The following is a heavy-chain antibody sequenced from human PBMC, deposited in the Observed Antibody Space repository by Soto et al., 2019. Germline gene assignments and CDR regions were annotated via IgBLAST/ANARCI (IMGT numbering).Heavy chain of an antibody. V-gene: IGHV3-33*01. CDR1: GFTFSSYG. CDR3: ARDPGPSYYYDSSGSNGGWFVL. D-gene: IGHD3-22*01. Sequence: QVQLVESGGGVVQPGRSLRLSCAASGFTFSSYGMHWVRQAPGKGLEWVAVIWYDGSNKYYADSVKGRFTISRDNSKNTLYLQMHRLRAEDTAVYYCARDPGPSYYYDSSGSNGGWFVLCGQGTLVTVSS. CDR2: IWYDGSNK. J-gene: IGHJ5*02.